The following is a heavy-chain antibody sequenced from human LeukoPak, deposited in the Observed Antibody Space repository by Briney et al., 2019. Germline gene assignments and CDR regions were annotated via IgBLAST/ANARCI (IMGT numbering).Heavy chain of an antibody. D-gene: IGHD3-22*01. Sequence: PSETLSLTCTVSGGSISRSSYYWGWIRQTPGMGLEWIGSVSYSGNTDYNPSLKSRVTISVDTSKNLFSLRLTSVTAADTAVYYCARASYSYDINGWVPFDYWGQGTLVTVSS. CDR2: VSYSGNT. J-gene: IGHJ4*02. CDR1: GGSISRSSYY. CDR3: ARASYSYDINGWVPFDY. V-gene: IGHV4-39*07.